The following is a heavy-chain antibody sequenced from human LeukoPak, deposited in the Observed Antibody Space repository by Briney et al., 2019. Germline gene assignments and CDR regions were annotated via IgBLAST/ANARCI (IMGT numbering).Heavy chain of an antibody. Sequence: ASVKVSCKASGYTFTSYDINWVRQATGQGLEWMGWMNPNSGNTGYAQKFQGRVTMTRNTSISTAYMELSSLRCEDTAVYYCARGRLWFGELLADYYYYYMDVWGKGTTVTISS. V-gene: IGHV1-8*01. J-gene: IGHJ6*03. D-gene: IGHD3-10*01. CDR2: MNPNSGNT. CDR3: ARGRLWFGELLADYYYYYMDV. CDR1: GYTFTSYD.